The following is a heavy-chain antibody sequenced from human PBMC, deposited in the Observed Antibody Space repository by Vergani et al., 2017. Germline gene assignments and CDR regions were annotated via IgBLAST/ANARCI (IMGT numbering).Heavy chain of an antibody. J-gene: IGHJ5*02. CDR2: ISGSGGST. Sequence: VQLLESGGGLVPPGGSLRLSCSASGFTFSSYAMSWVRQAPGKGLEWVSGISGSGGSTYYADSVKGRFTISRDNSKNTLYLQMNSLRAEDTAVYYCAKDRGGKEKGIAAAGSWFDPWGQGTLVTVSS. CDR3: AKDRGGKEKGIAAAGSWFDP. D-gene: IGHD6-13*01. V-gene: IGHV3-23*01. CDR1: GFTFSSYA.